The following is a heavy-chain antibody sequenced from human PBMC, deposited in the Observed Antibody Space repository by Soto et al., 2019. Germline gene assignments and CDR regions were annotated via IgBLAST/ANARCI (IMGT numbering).Heavy chain of an antibody. V-gene: IGHV2-5*02. Sequence: QITLKESGPTLVKPTQTLTLTCTCSGFSLSSDGVGVGWIRQPPGKALEWLALIYWDDDKRYSPSLKSRLTIIKDTSKNPVVLTMTNMAPADTATYYCAHRGRHDFWSGYLDYWGQGTLVTVSS. CDR3: AHRGRHDFWSGYLDY. CDR1: GFSLSSDGVG. J-gene: IGHJ4*02. CDR2: IYWDDDK. D-gene: IGHD3-3*01.